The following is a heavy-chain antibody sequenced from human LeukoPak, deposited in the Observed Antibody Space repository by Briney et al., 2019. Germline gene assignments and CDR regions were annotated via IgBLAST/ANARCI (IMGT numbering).Heavy chain of an antibody. Sequence: SETLSLTCTVSGGSISSGSYYWSWIRQPAGKGLEWIGRIYTSGSTNYNPSLKSRVTISVDTSKNQFSLKLSSVTAADTAVYYCARVRGRWLQGGGEDFDYWGQGTLVTVSS. V-gene: IGHV4-61*02. CDR2: IYTSGST. CDR3: ARVRGRWLQGGGEDFDY. CDR1: GGSISSGSYY. J-gene: IGHJ4*02. D-gene: IGHD5-24*01.